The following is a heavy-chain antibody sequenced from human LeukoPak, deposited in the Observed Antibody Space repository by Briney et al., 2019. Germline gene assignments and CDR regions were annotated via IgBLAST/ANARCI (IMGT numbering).Heavy chain of an antibody. CDR2: ISSSGSYI. Sequence: MPGGSLRLSCAASGFTFSIYSMDWVRQAPGKGLEWVSSISSSGSYIYYADSLKGRFTISRDNAKNSLYLQMNSLRAEDTAVYYCAREDASSWDYWGQGILVTVSS. V-gene: IGHV3-21*01. CDR3: AREDASSWDY. CDR1: GFTFSIYS. D-gene: IGHD6-13*01. J-gene: IGHJ4*02.